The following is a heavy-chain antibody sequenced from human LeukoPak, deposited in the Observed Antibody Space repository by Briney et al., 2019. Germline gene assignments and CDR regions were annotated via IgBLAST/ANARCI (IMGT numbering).Heavy chain of an antibody. CDR3: ASNQIVGATLDY. J-gene: IGHJ4*02. CDR1: GGSISSYY. V-gene: IGHV4-59*08. D-gene: IGHD1-26*01. Sequence: SETLSLTCTVSGGSISSYYWSWIRQPPEKRLEWIGYIYYSGSTNYNPSLKSRVTISVDTSKNQFSLKLSSVTAADTAVYYCASNQIVGATLDYWGQGTLVTVSS. CDR2: IYYSGST.